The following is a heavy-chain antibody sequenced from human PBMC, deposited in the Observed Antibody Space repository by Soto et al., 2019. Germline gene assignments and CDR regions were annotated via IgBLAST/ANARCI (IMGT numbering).Heavy chain of an antibody. J-gene: IGHJ4*02. CDR2: IYHSAST. CDR3: ARDGSGYCSSTSCQTNPFDY. V-gene: IGHV4-4*02. CDR1: VGYVSSSNW. D-gene: IGHD2-2*01. Sequence: LESLSLTCAVSVGYVSSSNWWSWVCQPPGAGLAWIGEIYHSASTNYNPSLKSRVTISVDKSKNQFSLKLSSVTAADTAVYYCARDGSGYCSSTSCQTNPFDYWGQGTLVTVSS.